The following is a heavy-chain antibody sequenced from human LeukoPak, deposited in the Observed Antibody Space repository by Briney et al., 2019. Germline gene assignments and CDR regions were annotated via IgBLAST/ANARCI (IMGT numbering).Heavy chain of an antibody. CDR1: GFTFSSYW. CDR2: IKQDGSEK. CDR3: ARDKKEAGPRMDV. D-gene: IGHD6-25*01. J-gene: IGHJ6*02. V-gene: IGHV3-7*01. Sequence: PGGSLRLSCAASGFTFSSYWMSWVRQAPGKGLEWVANIKQDGSEKYYVDSVKGRFTISRDNAKNSLYLQMNSLRAEDTAVYYCARDKKEAGPRMDVWGQGTTVTVSS.